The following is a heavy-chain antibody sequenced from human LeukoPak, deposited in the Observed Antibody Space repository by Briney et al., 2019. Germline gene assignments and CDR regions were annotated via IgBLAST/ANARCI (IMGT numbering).Heavy chain of an antibody. Sequence: ASVKVSCKASGYTFTSYYMHWVRQAPGQGLEWMGWISAYNGNTKNAQKLQGRVTMTTDTSTSTAYMELRSLRSDDTAVYYCARGGLTIIRGALDYWGQGTLVTVSS. J-gene: IGHJ4*02. V-gene: IGHV1-18*04. CDR1: GYTFTSYY. CDR2: ISAYNGNT. D-gene: IGHD3-10*01. CDR3: ARGGLTIIRGALDY.